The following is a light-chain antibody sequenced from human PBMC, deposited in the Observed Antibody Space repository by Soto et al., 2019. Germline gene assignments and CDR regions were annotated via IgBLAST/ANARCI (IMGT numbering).Light chain of an antibody. CDR1: QSVATQF. Sequence: DIVLTQSPGTLSLSPGERATLSCRASQSVATQFFTWSQQRPGQATRVLIYGTSTRATGIPDRFSGSGSGTDFTLTISRLEPEDFAVYYCQQYTSSSGYTFGQGTKLEIK. CDR2: GTS. J-gene: IGKJ2*01. CDR3: QQYTSSSGYT. V-gene: IGKV3-20*01.